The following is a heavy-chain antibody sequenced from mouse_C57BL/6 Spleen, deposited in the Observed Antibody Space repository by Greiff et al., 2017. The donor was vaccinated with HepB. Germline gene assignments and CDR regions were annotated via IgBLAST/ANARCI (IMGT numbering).Heavy chain of an antibody. CDR2: IRNKANGYTT. Sequence: EVKLMESGGGLVQPGGSLSLSCAASGFTFTDYYMSWVRQPPGKALEWLGFIRNKANGYTTEYSASVKGRFTISRDNSQSILYIQMNALRAEDSATYYCASLNWAFVYWGQGTTLTVSS. CDR1: GFTFTDYY. CDR3: ASLNWAFVY. D-gene: IGHD4-1*02. V-gene: IGHV7-3*01. J-gene: IGHJ2*01.